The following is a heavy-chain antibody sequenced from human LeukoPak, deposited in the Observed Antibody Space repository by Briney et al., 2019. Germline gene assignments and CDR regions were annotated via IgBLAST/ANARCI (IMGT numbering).Heavy chain of an antibody. J-gene: IGHJ4*02. CDR1: GGSISSSSYY. V-gene: IGHV4-39*01. D-gene: IGHD2-2*01. CDR2: IYYSGST. Sequence: SETLSLTCTVSGGSISSSSYYWGWIRQPPGKGLEWIGSIYYSGSTYYNPSLKSRVTISEDTSKNQFSLKLSSVTAADTAVYYCARQEVYCSSTSCYARGYSYGTFFDYWGQGTLVTVSS. CDR3: ARQEVYCSSTSCYARGYSYGTFFDY.